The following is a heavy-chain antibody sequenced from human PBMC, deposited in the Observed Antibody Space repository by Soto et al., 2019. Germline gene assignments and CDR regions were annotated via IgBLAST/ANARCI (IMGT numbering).Heavy chain of an antibody. D-gene: IGHD3-3*01. V-gene: IGHV5-51*03. Sequence: EVQLVQSGAELKKPGESLKISCQASGYSFTSYWLAWVRQLPGKGLEWMGIIYPADSDTRYSPSFQGQVTFSVDKSINTAYLQWSSLKASDSAIYYCARLASLPDLVGDWFDPWGQGTLVTVSA. CDR2: IYPADSDT. J-gene: IGHJ5*02. CDR1: GYSFTSYW. CDR3: ARLASLPDLVGDWFDP.